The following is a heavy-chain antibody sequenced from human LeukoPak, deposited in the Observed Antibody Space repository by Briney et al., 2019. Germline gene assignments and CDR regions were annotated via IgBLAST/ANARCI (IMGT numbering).Heavy chain of an antibody. V-gene: IGHV3-66*02. J-gene: IGHJ6*02. Sequence: GGSLRLSCAASGFTVSSNYMSWVRQAPGKGLEWVSVIYSGGSTYYADSVKGRFTISRDNSKNTLYLQMNSLRAEDTAVYYCARAQAQRYYYGMDVWGQGTTVTVS. CDR1: GFTVSSNY. CDR3: ARAQAQRYYYGMDV. CDR2: IYSGGST.